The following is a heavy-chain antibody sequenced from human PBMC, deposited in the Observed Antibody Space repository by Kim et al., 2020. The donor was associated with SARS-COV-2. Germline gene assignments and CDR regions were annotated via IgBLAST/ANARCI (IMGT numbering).Heavy chain of an antibody. J-gene: IGHJ6*02. Sequence: GGSLRLSCAASGFTFSSYSMNWVRQAPGKGLEWVSSISSSSSYIYYADSVKGRFTISRDNAKNSLYLQKNSLRAEDTAVYYCAREMGDYPNYYYGMDVWGQGTTVTVSS. D-gene: IGHD4-17*01. CDR2: ISSSSSYI. CDR1: GFTFSSYS. V-gene: IGHV3-21*01. CDR3: AREMGDYPNYYYGMDV.